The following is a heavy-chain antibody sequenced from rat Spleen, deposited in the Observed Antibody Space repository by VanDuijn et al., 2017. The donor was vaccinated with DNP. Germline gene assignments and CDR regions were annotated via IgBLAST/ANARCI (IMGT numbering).Heavy chain of an antibody. Sequence: EVRLVESGGDLVQPGRSLKLSCVASGFTFNNYWMTWIRQVPGKGLEWVASITSSGGSTYYPDSVKGRFTISRDNAKNTLYLQMNSLRSEDTATYFCARRWGHYGYKPLSYFDYWGQGVMVTVSS. CDR1: GFTFNNYW. D-gene: IGHD1-9*01. CDR3: ARRWGHYGYKPLSYFDY. CDR2: ITSSGGST. V-gene: IGHV5-31*01. J-gene: IGHJ2*01.